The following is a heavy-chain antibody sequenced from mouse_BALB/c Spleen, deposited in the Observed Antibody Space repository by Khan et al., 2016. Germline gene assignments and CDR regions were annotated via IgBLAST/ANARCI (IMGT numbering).Heavy chain of an antibody. D-gene: IGHD2-1*01. CDR1: GFNIKDYY. J-gene: IGHJ4*01. Sequence: VRLQQSGAEVVRSGASVKLSCTASGFNIKDYYMHWVKQRPEQGLEWIGWIDPENGDTENAPKFRGKATVTADTSSNTAYLQLSSLTSEDTAVFYCNASCDGNYYSLDYWGQGTSVTVSS. V-gene: IGHV14-4*02. CDR2: IDPENGDT. CDR3: NASCDGNYYSLDY.